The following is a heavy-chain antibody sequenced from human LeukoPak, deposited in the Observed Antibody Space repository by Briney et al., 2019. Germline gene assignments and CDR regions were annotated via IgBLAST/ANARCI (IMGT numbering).Heavy chain of an antibody. D-gene: IGHD3-3*01. J-gene: IGHJ4*02. CDR2: IYTSGST. CDR1: GGSIRSYY. V-gene: IGHV4-4*07. Sequence: PSETLSLTXTVSGGSIRSYYWSWIRQPAGKGLEWIGRIYTSGSTNYNPSLKSRVTMSVDTSKNQFSLKLSSVTAADAAVYYCARGPKYYDFWSGYSVTLDYWGQGTLVTVSS. CDR3: ARGPKYYDFWSGYSVTLDY.